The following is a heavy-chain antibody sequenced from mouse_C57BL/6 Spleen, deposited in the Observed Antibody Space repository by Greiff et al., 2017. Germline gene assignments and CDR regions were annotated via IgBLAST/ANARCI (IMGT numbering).Heavy chain of an antibody. J-gene: IGHJ1*03. CDR2: IYPGDGDT. Sequence: QVQLQQSGPELVKPGASVKISCKASGYAFSSSWMNWVKQRPGKGLEWIGRIYPGDGDTNYNGKFKGKATLTADKSSSTAYMQLSSLTSEDSAVYFCARNHGSYLYFGGWGTGTTVTVSS. CDR1: GYAFSSSW. V-gene: IGHV1-82*01. D-gene: IGHD1-1*01. CDR3: ARNHGSYLYFGG.